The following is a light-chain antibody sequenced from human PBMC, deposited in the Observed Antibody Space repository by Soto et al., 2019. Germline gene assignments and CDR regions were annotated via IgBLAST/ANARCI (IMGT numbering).Light chain of an antibody. CDR1: QSINSF. Sequence: EIVLTQSPGTLSLSPGEGATLSCRASQSINSFLAWYQQRRGRAPRLLIHGASNRATGIPDRFSGSGSGPDFTLTISRLEPEDFAVYYCQQYGGSPRTFGQGTKVDIK. CDR3: QQYGGSPRT. V-gene: IGKV3-20*01. J-gene: IGKJ1*01. CDR2: GAS.